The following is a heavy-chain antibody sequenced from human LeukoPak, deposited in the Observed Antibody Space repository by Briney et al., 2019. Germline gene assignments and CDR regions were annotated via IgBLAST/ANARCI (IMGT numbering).Heavy chain of an antibody. CDR3: AKDSSSWTTFDY. J-gene: IGHJ4*02. V-gene: IGHV3-9*01. CDR2: ISWNSGSI. CDR1: GFTFDDYA. D-gene: IGHD6-13*01. Sequence: PGGSLRLSCAASGFTFDDYAMHWVRQVPGKGLEWVSGISWNSGSIGYADSVKGRFTISRDNAKNSLYLQMNSLRAEDTALYYCAKDSSSWTTFDYWGQGTLVTVSS.